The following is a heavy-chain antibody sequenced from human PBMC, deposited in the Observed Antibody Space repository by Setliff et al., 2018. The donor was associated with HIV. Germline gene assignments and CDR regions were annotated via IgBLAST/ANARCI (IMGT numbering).Heavy chain of an antibody. Sequence: AGGSLRLSCAASGFTFSSYAMSWVRQAPGKGLEWVSAISGSGGSTYYADSVKGRFTISRDNSKNTLYLQMNSLRAEDTAVYYCAKAGVEWLFHTGYYYYVDVWGKGTTVTVSS. CDR2: ISGSGGST. V-gene: IGHV3-23*01. J-gene: IGHJ6*03. D-gene: IGHD3-3*01. CDR1: GFTFSSYA. CDR3: AKAGVEWLFHTGYYYYVDV.